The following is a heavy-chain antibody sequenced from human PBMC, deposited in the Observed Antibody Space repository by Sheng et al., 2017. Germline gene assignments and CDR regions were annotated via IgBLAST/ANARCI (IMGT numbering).Heavy chain of an antibody. V-gene: IGHV4-34*01. J-gene: IGHJ5*02. CDR2: INHSGST. D-gene: IGHD6-6*01. CDR1: GGSFSGYY. Sequence: QVQLQQWGAGLLKPSETLSLTCAVYGGSFSGYYWSWIRQPPGKGLEWIGEINHSGSTNYNPSLKSRVTISVDTSKNQFSLKLSSVTAADTAVYYCARRSGFSRYSSSSICWFDPWGQGTLVTVSS. CDR3: ARRSGFSRYSSSSICWFDP.